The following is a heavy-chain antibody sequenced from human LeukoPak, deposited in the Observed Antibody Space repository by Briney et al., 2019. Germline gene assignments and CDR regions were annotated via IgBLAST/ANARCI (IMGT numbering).Heavy chain of an antibody. J-gene: IGHJ4*02. CDR2: ISGSGGST. CDR1: GVTLSSYA. CDR3: AKGAQQWEPIY. Sequence: GASLRLSCAASGVTLSSYAMSWVRQAPGKGLEWVSAISGSGGSTYYADSVKGRFTISRDNSKNTLYLQMNSLRAEDTAVYYCAKGAQQWEPIYWGQGTLVTVSS. V-gene: IGHV3-23*01. D-gene: IGHD1-26*01.